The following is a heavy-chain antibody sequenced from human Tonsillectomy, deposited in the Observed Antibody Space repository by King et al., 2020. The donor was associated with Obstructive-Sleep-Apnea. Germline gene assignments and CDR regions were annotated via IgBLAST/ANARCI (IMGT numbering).Heavy chain of an antibody. D-gene: IGHD6-19*01. J-gene: IGHJ4*02. CDR3: ARNPYSTGWYSGWIDY. CDR1: GYMFTSYG. V-gene: IGHV1-18*04. CDR2: ISAYNGNT. Sequence: QLVQSGAEVKKPGASVKVSCKASGYMFTSYGISWVRQAPGQGLEWMGWISAYNGNTNYAQKFQGRVTMTTDTSTSTAYMELRGLRSDDTAVYYCARNPYSTGWYSGWIDYWGQGTLVTVSS.